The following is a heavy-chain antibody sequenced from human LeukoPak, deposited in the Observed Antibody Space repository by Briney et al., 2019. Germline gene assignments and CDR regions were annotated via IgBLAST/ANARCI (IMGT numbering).Heavy chain of an antibody. Sequence: SETLSLTCTVSGGPISSSSYYWGWIRQPPGKGLEWIGTIYYTGSTYYNPSLKSRVTVSVDTSKNQFSLKLTSVTAADTAVYYCARRVARSSSGFDYWGQGTLVTVSS. J-gene: IGHJ4*02. CDR1: GGPISSSSYY. V-gene: IGHV4-39*01. CDR3: ARRVARSSSGFDY. D-gene: IGHD6-6*01. CDR2: IYYTGST.